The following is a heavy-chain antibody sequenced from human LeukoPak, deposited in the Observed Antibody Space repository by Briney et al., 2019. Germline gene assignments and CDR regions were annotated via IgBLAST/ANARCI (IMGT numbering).Heavy chain of an antibody. CDR2: IHNSGNT. Sequence: SETLSLTCSVSAASIRTNHWTWIRQPAGKGLVWIGRIHNSGNTNYNPSLKSRVTMSVDTSKNQFSLKLSSVTAADTAIYYCARYINGGLDVWGQGTTVTVSS. CDR3: ARYINGGLDV. J-gene: IGHJ6*02. D-gene: IGHD2-8*01. V-gene: IGHV4-4*07. CDR1: AASIRTNH.